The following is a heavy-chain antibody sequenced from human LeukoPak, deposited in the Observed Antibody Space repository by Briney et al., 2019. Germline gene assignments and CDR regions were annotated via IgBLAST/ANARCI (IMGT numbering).Heavy chain of an antibody. J-gene: IGHJ5*02. CDR2: IYYSGST. V-gene: IGHV4-39*07. CDR1: GGSISSSSYY. Sequence: SETLSLTCTVSGGSISSSSYYWGWIRQPPGKGLEWIGSIYYSGSTYYNPSLKSRVTISVDTSKNQFSLKLSSVIAADTAVYYCARVRTLLYCSGGSCYHPWGQGTLVTVSS. D-gene: IGHD2-15*01. CDR3: ARVRTLLYCSGGSCYHP.